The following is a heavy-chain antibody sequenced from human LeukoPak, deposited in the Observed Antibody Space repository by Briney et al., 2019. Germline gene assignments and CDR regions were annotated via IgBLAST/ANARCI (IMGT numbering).Heavy chain of an antibody. CDR3: ARLDRNYYYLDV. Sequence: ASVKVSCKTSGYTFTVHYMNWVRQAPGQGLEWMGRINPTAGVANYAQKFQGRITVTRDTSINTAYMELSSLTSDDTAVYYCARLDRNYYYLDVWGQGTTVTVSS. J-gene: IGHJ6*03. D-gene: IGHD1-1*01. CDR1: GYTFTVHY. CDR2: INPTAGVA. V-gene: IGHV1-2*06.